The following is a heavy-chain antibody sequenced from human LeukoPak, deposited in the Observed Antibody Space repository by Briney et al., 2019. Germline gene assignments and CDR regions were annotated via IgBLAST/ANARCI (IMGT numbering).Heavy chain of an antibody. J-gene: IGHJ3*02. D-gene: IGHD4-17*01. Sequence: SATLSLTCAVSGYSISSGYYWGWIRQPPGKGLEWIGSIYHSGSTYYNPSLKSRVTISVDTSKNQFSLKLSSVTAADTAVYYCARLTYGDYVSGAFDIWGQGTMVTVSS. CDR2: IYHSGST. CDR1: GYSISSGYY. CDR3: ARLTYGDYVSGAFDI. V-gene: IGHV4-38-2*01.